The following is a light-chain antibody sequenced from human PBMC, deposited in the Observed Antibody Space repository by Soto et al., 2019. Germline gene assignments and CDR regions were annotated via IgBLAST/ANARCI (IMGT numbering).Light chain of an antibody. Sequence: ETVLTQSPGTLSLSPGERATLSCRASQTVGRNYVAWYQQIPGQTPRLLIYGASNRATGIPDRISGSGSGTDFTLTISRLEPEDFAVYCCQQYASSPLTFGGGTKVQIK. J-gene: IGKJ4*01. CDR2: GAS. CDR3: QQYASSPLT. CDR1: QTVGRNY. V-gene: IGKV3-20*01.